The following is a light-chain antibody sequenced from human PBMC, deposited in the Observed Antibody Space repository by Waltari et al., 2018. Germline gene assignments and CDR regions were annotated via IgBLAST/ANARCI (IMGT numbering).Light chain of an antibody. Sequence: QSALSQPASVSGSPGQSLTITCTGASTDLAGYNLLAWYQHHPNRAPKLIIYEATKRPSGISHRFSGAKSGATASLRISGLQADDEADYYCCSYTGSSTSYGCGGGTKVTVL. J-gene: IGLJ1*01. CDR3: CSYTGSSTSYG. V-gene: IGLV2-23*01. CDR2: EAT. CDR1: STDLAGYNL.